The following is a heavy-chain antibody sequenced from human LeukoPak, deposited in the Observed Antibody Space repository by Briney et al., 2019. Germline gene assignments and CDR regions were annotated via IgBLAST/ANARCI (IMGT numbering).Heavy chain of an antibody. CDR1: GFTFSNFG. V-gene: IGHV3-33*01. D-gene: IGHD6-13*01. J-gene: IGHJ4*02. Sequence: GGSLRLSCAASGFTFSNFGMDWVRQAPGKGLEWVAVIWYDGSNKYYADSVKGRFTISRDNSKNTLYLQMNSLRAEDTAVYYCARHVSSSEGDFDYWGQGTLVTVSS. CDR3: ARHVSSSEGDFDY. CDR2: IWYDGSNK.